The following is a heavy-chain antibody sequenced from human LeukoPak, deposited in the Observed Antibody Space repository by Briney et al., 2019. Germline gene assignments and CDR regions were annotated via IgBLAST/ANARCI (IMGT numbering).Heavy chain of an antibody. V-gene: IGHV4-34*01. D-gene: IGHD1-26*01. J-gene: IGHJ4*02. CDR1: GGSFSGYY. CDR3: PRGGTGIVGAYDY. Sequence: SETLSLTCAVYGGSFSGYYWSWIRQPPGKGLEWIGEINHSGSTNYNPSLKSRVTISVDTSKNQFSLKLSSVTAADTAVYYCPRGGTGIVGAYDYWGQGTLVTVSS. CDR2: INHSGST.